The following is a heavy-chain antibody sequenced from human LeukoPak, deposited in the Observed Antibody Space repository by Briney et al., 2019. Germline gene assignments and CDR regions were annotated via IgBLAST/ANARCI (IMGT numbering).Heavy chain of an antibody. CDR2: IRYDGSNK. J-gene: IGHJ4*02. CDR3: AKDPPATSTDDDY. Sequence: GGSLRLSCAASGFTFSSYGMHWVRQAPGKGLEWVAFIRYDGSNKYYADSVKGRFTISRDNSKNTLYLQMNSLRAEDTAVYYCAKDPPATSTDDDYWGQGTLVTVSS. D-gene: IGHD5-12*01. V-gene: IGHV3-30*02. CDR1: GFTFSSYG.